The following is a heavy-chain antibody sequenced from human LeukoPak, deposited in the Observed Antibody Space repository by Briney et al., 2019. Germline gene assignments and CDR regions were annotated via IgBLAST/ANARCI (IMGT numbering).Heavy chain of an antibody. J-gene: IGHJ4*02. Sequence: ASVKVSCKASGYTFTSYGISWVRQAPGQGLEWMGWISAYNGNTNYAQKLQGRVTMTTDTSTSTAYMELGSLRSDDTAVYYCARVGPLGYCSSTSCYALRSFGYWGQGTLVTVSS. CDR2: ISAYNGNT. V-gene: IGHV1-18*01. CDR1: GYTFTSYG. CDR3: ARVGPLGYCSSTSCYALRSFGY. D-gene: IGHD2-2*01.